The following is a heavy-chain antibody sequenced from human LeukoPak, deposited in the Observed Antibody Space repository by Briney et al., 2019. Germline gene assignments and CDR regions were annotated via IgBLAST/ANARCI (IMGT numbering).Heavy chain of an antibody. Sequence: ASVKVSCKASGYTFTSYYMHWVQQAPGQGLEWMGIINPGGGSTSYAQKFQGRVTMTRDTSISTAYMELSRLRSDDTAVYYCARIGYSDDYWGQGTLVTVSS. D-gene: IGHD3-3*01. CDR2: INPGGGST. J-gene: IGHJ4*02. CDR1: GYTFTSYY. CDR3: ARIGYSDDY. V-gene: IGHV1-46*01.